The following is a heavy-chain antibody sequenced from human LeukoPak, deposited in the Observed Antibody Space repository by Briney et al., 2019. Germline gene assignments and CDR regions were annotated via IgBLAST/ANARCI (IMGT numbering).Heavy chain of an antibody. J-gene: IGHJ4*02. CDR1: GGSISSSNW. Sequence: PSETLSLTCAVSGGSISSSNWWSWVRQPPGKGLEWIGEIYHGGNTNYNPSLKSRVTISVDKSRNQFSLKLSSVTAADTAVYYCARGMPIVPAAKGRRFDYWGQGTLVTVSS. D-gene: IGHD2-2*01. V-gene: IGHV4-4*02. CDR3: ARGMPIVPAAKGRRFDY. CDR2: IYHGGNT.